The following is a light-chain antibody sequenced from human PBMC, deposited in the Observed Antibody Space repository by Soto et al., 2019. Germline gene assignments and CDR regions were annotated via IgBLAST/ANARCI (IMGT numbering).Light chain of an antibody. V-gene: IGKV1-39*01. CDR1: QTISKF. J-gene: IGKJ2*01. CDR3: HQSYIVPFT. Sequence: DIQMAQSPASLSAAVGDRVVMTCRASQTISKFLNWYQVKPGRAPRVMISSADTLESGVPPRFSGSGSVRYFTLTINNLQPEDIATYFCHQSYIVPFTLGQGTKV. CDR2: SAD.